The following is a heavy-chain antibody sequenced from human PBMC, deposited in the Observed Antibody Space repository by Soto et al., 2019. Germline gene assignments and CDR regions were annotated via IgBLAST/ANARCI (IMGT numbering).Heavy chain of an antibody. CDR1: GFTFSSYA. CDR3: AEGSSTYYFYYHMDV. D-gene: IGHD6-6*01. J-gene: IGHJ6*03. CDR2: IIGGGGSA. V-gene: IGHV3-23*01. Sequence: EVQLLESGGGLVQPGGSLRLSCAASGFTFSSYAMSWVRQAPGKGLEWVSAIIGGGGSAYSADSVKGRFTISRDNSKNTLYLQMNSLRAEDTAVYYCAEGSSTYYFYYHMDVWGKGTTVTVSS.